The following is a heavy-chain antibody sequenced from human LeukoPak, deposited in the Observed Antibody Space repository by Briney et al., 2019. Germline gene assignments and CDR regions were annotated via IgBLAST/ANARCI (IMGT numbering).Heavy chain of an antibody. CDR3: AKIIKRGQQLTTRGYYFDY. CDR1: GFTFSSYG. CDR2: IRYDGSNK. D-gene: IGHD6-13*01. J-gene: IGHJ4*02. Sequence: PGGSLRLSCAASGFTFSSYGMHWVRQAPGKGLEWVAFIRYDGSNKYYADSVKGRFTISRDNSKNTLYLQMNSLRAEDTAVYYCAKIIKRGQQLTTRGYYFDYWGQGTLVTVSS. V-gene: IGHV3-30*02.